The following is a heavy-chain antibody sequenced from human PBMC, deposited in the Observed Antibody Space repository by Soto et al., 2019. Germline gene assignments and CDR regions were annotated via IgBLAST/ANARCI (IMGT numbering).Heavy chain of an antibody. CDR2: ISYDGSNK. V-gene: IGHV3-30-3*01. CDR1: GFTFSSYA. CDR3: ALRYNIEVVPTGTFDR. D-gene: IGHD2-2*01. J-gene: IGHJ4*02. Sequence: PGGSLRLSCAASGFTFSSYAMHWVRQAPGKGLEWVAVISYDGSNKYYADSVKGRFTISRDNAKNSLYLQMSSLRAEDTAVYYCALRYNIEVVPTGTFDRWGQGTLVTVSS.